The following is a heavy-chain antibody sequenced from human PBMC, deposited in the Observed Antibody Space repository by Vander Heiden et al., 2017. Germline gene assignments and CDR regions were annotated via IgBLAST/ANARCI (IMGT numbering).Heavy chain of an antibody. V-gene: IGHV3-30*18. CDR2: ILYDGSNK. J-gene: IGHJ4*02. Sequence: QVQLVESGGGVVQPGRSLRLSCAASGFTFTSYGMHWVRQAPGKVLEWVAVILYDGSNKYYADSVKGRFTISRDNSKNTLYLQMNSLRVEDTAVYYCAKGYYDSSGYYDNEFDCWGQGTLVTVSS. D-gene: IGHD3-22*01. CDR3: AKGYYDSSGYYDNEFDC. CDR1: GFTFTSYG.